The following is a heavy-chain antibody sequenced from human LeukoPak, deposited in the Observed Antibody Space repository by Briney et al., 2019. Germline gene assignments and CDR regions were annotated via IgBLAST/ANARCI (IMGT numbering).Heavy chain of an antibody. J-gene: IGHJ4*02. CDR3: AKNDRGRPADY. CDR1: GGSISSGLYY. CDR2: MHYSGST. V-gene: IGHV4-39*01. D-gene: IGHD1-26*01. Sequence: PSETLSLTCSVSGGSISSGLYYWSWIRQPPGKGLEWIVSMHYSGSTYYNPSLKSRVTISVDTSKNQYSLRLLSVTPADTSVYYCAKNDRGRPADYWGQGTLVTVSS.